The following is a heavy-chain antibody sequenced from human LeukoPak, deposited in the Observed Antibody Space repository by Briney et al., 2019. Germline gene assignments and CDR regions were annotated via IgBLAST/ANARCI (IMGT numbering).Heavy chain of an antibody. D-gene: IGHD2-21*02. CDR3: AREEYCGGDCYSGFDY. V-gene: IGHV4-59*01. J-gene: IGHJ4*02. Sequence: SETLSLTCTVSGGSIRSYHWSWIRQPPGKRLEWIGYIYDSGSTNYNPSLKSRVTISIDTSKNQYSLKLSSVTAADTAVYYCAREEYCGGDCYSGFDYWGQGTLVTVSS. CDR1: GGSIRSYH. CDR2: IYDSGST.